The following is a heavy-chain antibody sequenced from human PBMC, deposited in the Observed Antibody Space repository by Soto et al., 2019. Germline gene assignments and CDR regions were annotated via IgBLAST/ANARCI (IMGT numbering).Heavy chain of an antibody. CDR1: GFSLSNSGVG. J-gene: IGHJ6*02. Sequence: QITLKESGPPLVKPTQTLTLTCTFSGFSLSNSGVGVGWIRQPPGKALQWLALIYCDDDKRYSPSLKRSLTTTKDTPKNLVVLTMTKMDRVDTATYYCAFAEKSCGWYGGGTTRDDYYYCMDVWGEGTTVTVS. D-gene: IGHD6-19*01. CDR3: AFAEKSCGWYGGGTTRDDYYYCMDV. V-gene: IGHV2-5*02. CDR2: IYCDDDK.